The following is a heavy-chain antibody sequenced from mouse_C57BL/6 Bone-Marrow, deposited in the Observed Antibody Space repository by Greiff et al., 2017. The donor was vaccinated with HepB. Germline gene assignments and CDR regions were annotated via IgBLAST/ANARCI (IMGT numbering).Heavy chain of an antibody. D-gene: IGHD1-1*01. CDR1: GYAFSSSW. CDR2: IYPGDGTT. V-gene: IGHV1-82*01. Sequence: QVQLQQSGPELVKPGASVKISCKASGYAFSSSWLNGVKQRPGKGLEWIGRIYPGDGTTNYNGKLKGKATLTADKSSSTAYMQLSSLTSEDSAVYFCARYVTTVGDYYAMDDWGQGTSGTVSS. J-gene: IGHJ4*01. CDR3: ARYVTTVGDYYAMDD.